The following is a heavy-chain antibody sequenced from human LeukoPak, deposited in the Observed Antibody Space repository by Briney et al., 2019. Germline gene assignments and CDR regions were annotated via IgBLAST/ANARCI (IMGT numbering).Heavy chain of an antibody. J-gene: IGHJ3*02. D-gene: IGHD3-10*01. Sequence: SETLSLTCTVSGGSISSYYWSWIRQPPGKGLGWIGYIYYSGSTNYNPSLKSRVTISVDTSKNQFSLKLSSVTAADTAVYYCARYPPPSYYYGSGNSDAFDIWGQGTMGTVSA. CDR3: ARYPPPSYYYGSGNSDAFDI. CDR2: IYYSGST. V-gene: IGHV4-59*08. CDR1: GGSISSYY.